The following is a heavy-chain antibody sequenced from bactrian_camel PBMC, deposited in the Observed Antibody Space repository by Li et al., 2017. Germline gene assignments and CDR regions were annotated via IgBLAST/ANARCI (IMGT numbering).Heavy chain of an antibody. J-gene: IGHJ7*01. Sequence: HVQLVESGGGAVQTGGSLTLSCTASGEAIRDYCLAWFHEAPGQEREGVAHIDSDGGTSYADSVKGRFTISQDNANGTLYLQMDSLRPEDTAMYYCASGPWGYCTRTKWEGGMNNWGKGTQVTVS. V-gene: IGHV3S57*01. CDR1: GEAIRDYC. D-gene: IGHD1*01. CDR2: IDSDGGT.